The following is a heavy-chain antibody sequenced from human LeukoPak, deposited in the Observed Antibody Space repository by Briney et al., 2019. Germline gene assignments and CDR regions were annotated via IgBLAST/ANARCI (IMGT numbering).Heavy chain of an antibody. V-gene: IGHV1-2*02. CDR1: GYTFTGYY. Sequence: GASVKVSCKASGYTFTGYYMHWVRQAPGQGLEWMGWINPNSGGTNYAQKLQGRVTMTRDTSISTAYMELSRLRSDDTAVYYCARALAVAGIPGDYWGQGTLVTVSS. D-gene: IGHD6-19*01. J-gene: IGHJ4*02. CDR3: ARALAVAGIPGDY. CDR2: INPNSGGT.